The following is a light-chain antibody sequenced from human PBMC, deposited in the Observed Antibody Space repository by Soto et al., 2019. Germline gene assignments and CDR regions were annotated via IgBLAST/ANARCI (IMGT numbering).Light chain of an antibody. Sequence: IVMTQSPATLSVSPGERATLSCRASQSISSSLAWYQQKPGQAPRLLIYGASTRATGIPARFSGSGSKTEFTLTIISLQPEDFASYYCQQSYTTPLTFGGGTKVEIK. J-gene: IGKJ4*01. CDR2: GAS. CDR1: QSISSS. V-gene: IGKV3-15*01. CDR3: QQSYTTPLT.